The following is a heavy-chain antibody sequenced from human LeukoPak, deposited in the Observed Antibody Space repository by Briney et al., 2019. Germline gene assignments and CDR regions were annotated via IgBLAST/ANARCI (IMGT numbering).Heavy chain of an antibody. Sequence: VASVKVSCKASGGTFSSYAISWVRQAPGQGLEWMGGIIPIFGTANYAQKFQGRVTITTDESTSTAYMELSSLRSEDTAVYYCARTGSFGVVSDWGQGTLVTVSS. J-gene: IGHJ4*02. CDR1: GGTFSSYA. D-gene: IGHD3-3*01. V-gene: IGHV1-69*05. CDR2: IIPIFGTA. CDR3: ARTGSFGVVSD.